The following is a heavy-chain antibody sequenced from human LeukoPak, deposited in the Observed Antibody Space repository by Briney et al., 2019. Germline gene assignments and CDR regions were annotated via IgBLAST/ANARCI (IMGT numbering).Heavy chain of an antibody. D-gene: IGHD1-26*01. Sequence: PGGSLRLSCAASGFTFSNYAMSWVRQAPGKGLEWVTGINDSGGSTYYTDSVKGRFTISRDNSKDTLYLQVNGLRAEDTAVYYCAMDPPKYSVRYFDYWGQGTLVTVSS. CDR1: GFTFSNYA. CDR2: INDSGGST. J-gene: IGHJ4*02. V-gene: IGHV3-23*01. CDR3: AMDPPKYSVRYFDY.